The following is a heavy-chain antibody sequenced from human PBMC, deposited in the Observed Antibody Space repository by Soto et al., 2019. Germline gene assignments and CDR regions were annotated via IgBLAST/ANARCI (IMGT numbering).Heavy chain of an antibody. CDR1: GFTFSSYG. V-gene: IGHV3-30*18. D-gene: IGHD3-3*01. CDR2: ISYDGSNK. CDR3: ANVFDVFWSGYPNGNWFDP. J-gene: IGHJ5*02. Sequence: QVQLVESGGGVVQPGRSLRLSCAASGFTFSSYGMHWVRQAPGKGLEWVAVISYDGSNKYYADSVKGRFTISRDNSKNTLYLQMNSLRAEDTAVYYCANVFDVFWSGYPNGNWFDPWGQGTLVTVSS.